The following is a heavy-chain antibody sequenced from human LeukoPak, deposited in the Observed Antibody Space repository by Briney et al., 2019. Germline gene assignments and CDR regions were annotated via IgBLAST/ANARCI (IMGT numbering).Heavy chain of an antibody. J-gene: IGHJ5*02. CDR3: ARGPYCSSTSCLIAAAANWFDP. V-gene: IGHV4-34*01. CDR1: GGSFSGYY. Sequence: SXTCAXYGGSFSGYYWSWLRQPPGKGLEWVGXINHSGSTNYNPSLKSRVTISVNTSKNQFSLKLSSVTAADTAVYLCARGPYCSSTSCLIAAAANWFDPWGQGTLVTVSS. D-gene: IGHD2-2*01. CDR2: INHSGST.